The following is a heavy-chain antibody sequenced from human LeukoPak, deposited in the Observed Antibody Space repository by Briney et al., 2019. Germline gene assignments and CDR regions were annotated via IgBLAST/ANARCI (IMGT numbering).Heavy chain of an antibody. V-gene: IGHV4-39*07. D-gene: IGHD3-22*01. CDR2: VYHSVST. J-gene: IGHJ3*02. CDR1: GGSISSSSYY. Sequence: PSETLSLTCTVSGGSISSSSYYWGWIRQPPGKGLEWIGEVYHSVSTNYYPSLKSRVTISIEKSKNQFSLKLSSVTAADTAVYYCARGAEIWYYYDSSGPSAFDIWGQGTMVTVSS. CDR3: ARGAEIWYYYDSSGPSAFDI.